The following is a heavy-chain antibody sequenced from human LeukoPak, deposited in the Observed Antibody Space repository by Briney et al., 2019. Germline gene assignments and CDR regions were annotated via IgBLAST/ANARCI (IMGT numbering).Heavy chain of an antibody. CDR3: AKFAMTRAWYEYL. D-gene: IGHD5-12*01. CDR2: ISGRGGTV. CDR1: RFLFSTYV. Sequence: GGSLSRYCAASRFLFSTYVLNGVRQAPGKGLEWISYISGRGGTVYYADSVKGRFTISRDNTKNSLFLQMNSLRAEDTAVYYCAKFAMTRAWYEYLWGHGTLATVSS. J-gene: IGHJ4*01. V-gene: IGHV3-48*03.